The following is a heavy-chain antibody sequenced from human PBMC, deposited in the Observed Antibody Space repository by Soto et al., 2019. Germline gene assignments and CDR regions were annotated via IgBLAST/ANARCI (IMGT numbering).Heavy chain of an antibody. V-gene: IGHV4-59*01. CDR2: IYYTGST. CDR3: ATLNEGIEIY. CDR1: GNSISSYY. Sequence: QVQLQESGPGLLNPSETLSLTCAVSGNSISSYYWTWIRQPPGKGLEWIGFIYYTGSTNYNPSLKSRVTISVDRSKNQFSLRLRSVTAADTAVYYCATLNEGIEIYWSQGTLVTVSS. D-gene: IGHD6-13*01. J-gene: IGHJ4*02.